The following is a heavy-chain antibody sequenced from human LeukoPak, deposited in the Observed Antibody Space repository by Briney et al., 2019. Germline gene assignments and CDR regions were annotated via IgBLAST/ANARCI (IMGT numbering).Heavy chain of an antibody. D-gene: IGHD2-21*02. CDR1: GGSISSSSYY. V-gene: IGHV4-39*01. CDR2: IYYSGST. Sequence: SETLSLTCTVSGGSISSSSYYWGWIRQPPGKGLEWIGSIYYSGSTYYNPSLKSRVTISVDTSKTQFSLKLSSVTAADTAVYYCAVAYCGGDCAPDYWGQGTLVTVSS. J-gene: IGHJ4*02. CDR3: AVAYCGGDCAPDY.